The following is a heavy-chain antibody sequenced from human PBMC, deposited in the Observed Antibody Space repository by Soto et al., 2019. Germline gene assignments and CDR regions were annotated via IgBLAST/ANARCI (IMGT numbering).Heavy chain of an antibody. CDR1: GFTFSSYA. D-gene: IGHD3-22*01. Sequence: GGSLRLSCAASGFTFSSYAMSWVRQAPGKGLEWVSAISGSGGSTYYADSVKGRFTISRDNSKNTLYLQMNSLRAEDTAVYYCAKIKTYYYDSSGYYPAFDIWGQGTMVTVSS. V-gene: IGHV3-23*01. J-gene: IGHJ3*02. CDR3: AKIKTYYYDSSGYYPAFDI. CDR2: ISGSGGST.